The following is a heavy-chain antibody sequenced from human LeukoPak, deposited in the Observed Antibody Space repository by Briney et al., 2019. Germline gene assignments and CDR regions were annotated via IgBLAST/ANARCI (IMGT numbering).Heavy chain of an antibody. CDR3: AKDRQYYYGSESLSY. J-gene: IGHJ4*02. V-gene: IGHV3-9*01. CDR1: GFTFDDYA. Sequence: GRSLRLSCAASGFTFDDYAMHWVRQAPGKGLEWVSGISWNSGSIGYADSVKGRFTISRDNAKNSLYLQMNSLRAEDTALYYCAKDRQYYYGSESLSYWGQGTLVTVSS. D-gene: IGHD3-10*01. CDR2: ISWNSGSI.